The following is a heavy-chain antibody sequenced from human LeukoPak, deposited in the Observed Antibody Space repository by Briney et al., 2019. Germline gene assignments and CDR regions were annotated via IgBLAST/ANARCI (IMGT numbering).Heavy chain of an antibody. CDR1: GSRFTSYW. CDR2: IYPGDSDT. D-gene: IGHD6-13*01. Sequence: RGESLKISCKGSGSRFTSYWIGWVRQMPGKGLEWMGIIYPGDSDTRYSPSFQGQVTISADKSISTAYLQWSSLKASDTAMYYCARLLAAAGLYYFDYWGQGTLVTVSS. V-gene: IGHV5-51*01. CDR3: ARLLAAAGLYYFDY. J-gene: IGHJ4*02.